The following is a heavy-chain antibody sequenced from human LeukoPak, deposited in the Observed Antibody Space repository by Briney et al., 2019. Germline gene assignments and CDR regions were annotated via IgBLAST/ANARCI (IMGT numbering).Heavy chain of an antibody. D-gene: IGHD6-19*01. V-gene: IGHV1-2*06. CDR3: ARAPGERSGLDXWFDP. J-gene: IGHJ5*02. Sequence: ASVKVSCKASGYTFTGYYMHWVRQAPGQGLEWMGRINPNSGGTNYAQKFQGRVTVTRDTSISTAYMELSRLRSDDTAVYYCARAPGERSGLDXWFDPXGQGTLVTVSX. CDR1: GYTFTGYY. CDR2: INPNSGGT.